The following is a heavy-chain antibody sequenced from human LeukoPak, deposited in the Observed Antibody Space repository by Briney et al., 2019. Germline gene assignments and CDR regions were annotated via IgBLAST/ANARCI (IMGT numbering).Heavy chain of an antibody. D-gene: IGHD6-13*01. CDR3: ATQPEGSTWYYFDY. CDR2: IQNTGGT. Sequence: SETLSLTCTVSGGSISSSYWTWIRQPPGKGLEWIGYIQNTGGTNYNASLKSRVTISVDTSKNQFSLKLSSVTAADTAVYYCATQPEGSTWYYFDYWGQGTLVTVSP. V-gene: IGHV4-59*01. CDR1: GGSISSSY. J-gene: IGHJ4*02.